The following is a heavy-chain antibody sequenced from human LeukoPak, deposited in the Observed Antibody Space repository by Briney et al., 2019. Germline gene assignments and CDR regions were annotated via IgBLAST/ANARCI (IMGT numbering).Heavy chain of an antibody. D-gene: IGHD3-10*01. Sequence: GGSLRLSCAASGFTFSSYAMSWVRQAPGKGLEWVSAISGSGGSTYYADSVRGRFTISRDNSKNRVYLEMNRLRAEDTAVYFCSKITSIPGVAWGQGTLVTVPS. CDR2: ISGSGGST. CDR1: GFTFSSYA. CDR3: SKITSIPGVA. V-gene: IGHV3-23*01. J-gene: IGHJ5*01.